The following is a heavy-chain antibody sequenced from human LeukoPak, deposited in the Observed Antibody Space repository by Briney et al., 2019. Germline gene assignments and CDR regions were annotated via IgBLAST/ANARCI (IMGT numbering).Heavy chain of an antibody. CDR2: ISDDGGST. D-gene: IGHD6-13*01. CDR1: GFSFSSYV. CDR3: ARAIAAASYFDY. V-gene: IGHV3-64*01. J-gene: IGHJ4*02. Sequence: GGSLRLSCAASGFSFSSYVMHWVRQAPGKGLEHVSSISDDGGSTFYANSVRGRLTISRDNSKNTLYLQMGSLRAEDMAVYYCARAIAAASYFDYWGQGTLVTVSS.